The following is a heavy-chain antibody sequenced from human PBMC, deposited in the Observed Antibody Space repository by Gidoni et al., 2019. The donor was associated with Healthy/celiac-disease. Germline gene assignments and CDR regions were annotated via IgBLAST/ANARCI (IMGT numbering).Heavy chain of an antibody. CDR3: TTATAKWLDDY. CDR1: GFPFSNAW. CDR2: IKSKTDGGTT. V-gene: IGHV3-15*01. Sequence: EVQLVESGGGLVKPGGSLRLSCAASGFPFSNAWMSWVRQAPGKGLEWVGRIKSKTDGGTTDYAAPVKGRFTISRDDSKNTLYLQMNSLKTEDTAVYYCTTATAKWLDDYWGQGTLVTVSS. D-gene: IGHD3-22*01. J-gene: IGHJ4*02.